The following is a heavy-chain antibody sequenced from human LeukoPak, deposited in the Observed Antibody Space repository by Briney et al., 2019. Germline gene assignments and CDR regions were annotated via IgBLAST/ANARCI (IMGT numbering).Heavy chain of an antibody. CDR2: INHSGST. V-gene: IGHV4-34*01. J-gene: IGHJ5*02. CDR3: ARLDSSSYGALGWFDP. CDR1: GGSFSGYY. D-gene: IGHD4-11*01. Sequence: NPSETLSLTCAVYGGSFSGYYWSWIRQPPGKGLEWIGEINHSGSTNYNPSLKSRVTISVDTSKNQFSLKLSSVTAADTAVYYCARLDSSSYGALGWFDPWGQGSLVTVSS.